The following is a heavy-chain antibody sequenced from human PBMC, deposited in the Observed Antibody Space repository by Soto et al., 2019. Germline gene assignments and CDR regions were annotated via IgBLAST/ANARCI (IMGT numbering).Heavy chain of an antibody. CDR3: ARAGAANLSDY. V-gene: IGHV4-59*01. CDR1: GGSINNYY. J-gene: IGHJ4*02. Sequence: SETLSLTCSVSGGSINNYYCSWIRQPPGKGLEWIGYIYYSGSPNYNPSLKSRVTISVDTSKNQFSLNLSSVTAADTAVYYCARAGAANLSDYWGQGTLVTVSS. D-gene: IGHD2-15*01. CDR2: IYYSGSP.